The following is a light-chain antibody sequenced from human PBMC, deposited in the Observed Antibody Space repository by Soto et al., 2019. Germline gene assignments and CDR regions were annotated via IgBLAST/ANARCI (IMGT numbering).Light chain of an antibody. V-gene: IGLV2-14*03. CDR3: SSHTSRSTLV. J-gene: IGLJ1*01. CDR2: DVS. CDR1: SSDVGGYNY. Sequence: QSVLTQPASVSGSPGQSITISCTGTSSDVGGYNYVSWCQHHPGKAPKLMIYDVSNRPSGVSNRFSGSKSGNTASLTISGLQAEDEADYYCSSHTSRSTLVFGTGTKVTVL.